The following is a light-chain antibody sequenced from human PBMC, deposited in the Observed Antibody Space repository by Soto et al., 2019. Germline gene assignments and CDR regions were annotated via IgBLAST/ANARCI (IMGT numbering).Light chain of an antibody. CDR1: SSNIGAGYD. J-gene: IGLJ2*01. CDR3: QSYDSSLSVDVV. V-gene: IGLV1-40*01. Sequence: QSVLTQPPSVSGAPGQRVTISCTGSSSNIGAGYDVHWYQQLPGTAPKLLIYGNSNRPSGVPDRFSGSKSGTSAALAITGLQAEDEADYYCQSYDSSLSVDVVFGGVTKVTVL. CDR2: GNS.